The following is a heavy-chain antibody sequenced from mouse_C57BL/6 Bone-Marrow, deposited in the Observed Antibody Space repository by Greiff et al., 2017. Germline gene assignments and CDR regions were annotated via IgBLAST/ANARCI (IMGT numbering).Heavy chain of an antibody. CDR2: LDPSDSYT. J-gene: IGHJ3*01. D-gene: IGHD3-3*01. CDR1: GYTFTSYW. Sequence: VKLQQPGAELVMPGASVKLSCKASGYTFTSYWMHWVKQRPGQGLEWIGELDPSDSYTNYNQKFKGKSTLTVDKSSSTAYMQLSSLTSEDSAVYYCARGLGFAYWGQGTLVTVSA. V-gene: IGHV1-69*01. CDR3: ARGLGFAY.